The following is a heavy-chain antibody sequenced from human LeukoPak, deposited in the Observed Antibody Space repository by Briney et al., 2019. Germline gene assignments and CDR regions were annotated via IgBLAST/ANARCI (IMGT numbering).Heavy chain of an antibody. J-gene: IGHJ4*02. CDR3: ARDGDSGSYSTFDY. V-gene: IGHV3-53*01. CDR1: GFTVSSNY. Sequence: GGSLRLSCAVSGFTVSSNYMSWVRQAPGKGLEWVSVIYGGRDTHYADSAKGRFTISRDNSKNTVYLQMNSLTAEDTAVYYCARDGDSGSYSTFDYWGQGTLVTVSS. D-gene: IGHD1-26*01. CDR2: IYGGRDT.